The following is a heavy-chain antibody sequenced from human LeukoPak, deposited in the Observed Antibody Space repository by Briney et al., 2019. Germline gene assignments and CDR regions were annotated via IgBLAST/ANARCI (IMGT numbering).Heavy chain of an antibody. CDR1: GYTLTELS. J-gene: IGHJ6*02. Sequence: ASVKVSCKVSGYTLTELSMHWVRQAPGKGLEWMGGFDSEDGETIYAQKFQGRVTMTEDTSTDTAYMELSSLRSEDTAVYYCATHDYGDYVAGRIHYYYGMDVWGQGTTVTVSS. CDR3: ATHDYGDYVAGRIHYYYGMDV. CDR2: FDSEDGET. D-gene: IGHD4-17*01. V-gene: IGHV1-24*01.